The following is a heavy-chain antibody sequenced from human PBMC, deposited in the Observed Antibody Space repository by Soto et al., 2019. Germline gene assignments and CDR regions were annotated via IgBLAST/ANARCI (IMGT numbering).Heavy chain of an antibody. J-gene: IGHJ4*02. D-gene: IGHD1-1*01. V-gene: IGHV3-23*01. CDR2: ISGSGGST. CDR3: AKVSTGTTLYFDY. CDR1: GFTFSSYA. Sequence: EVQLLESGGGLVQPGGSLRLSCAASGFTFSSYAMSWVRQAPGKGLEWVSAISGSGGSTYYADSVKGRFTISRDNSKNTRYLQMNSLRAEDTAVYYCAKVSTGTTLYFDYWGQGTLVTVSS.